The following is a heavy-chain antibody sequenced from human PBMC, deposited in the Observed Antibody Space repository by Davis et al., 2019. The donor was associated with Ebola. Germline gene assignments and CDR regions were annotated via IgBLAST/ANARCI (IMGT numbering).Heavy chain of an antibody. Sequence: PGGSLRLSCAVSGFTVSSNYMSWVRQAPGKGLEWVSVIYSGGSTYYADSVKGRFTISRDNSKNTLYLQMNSLRAEDTAVYYCARALRGVLYWGQGTLVTVSS. V-gene: IGHV3-66*01. CDR3: ARALRGVLY. J-gene: IGHJ4*02. D-gene: IGHD3-10*01. CDR2: IYSGGST. CDR1: GFTVSSNY.